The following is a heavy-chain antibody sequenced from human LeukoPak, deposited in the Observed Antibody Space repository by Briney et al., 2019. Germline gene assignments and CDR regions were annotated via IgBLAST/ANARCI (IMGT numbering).Heavy chain of an antibody. V-gene: IGHV1-69*05. CDR2: IIPIFGTA. Sequence: GASVKVSCKASGGTFSSYAISWVRQAPGQGLEWMGGIIPIFGTASYAQKFQGRVTITTDESTSTAYMELSSLRSEDTAVYYCARARLYGSGSYYRYWGQGTLVTVSS. CDR1: GGTFSSYA. D-gene: IGHD3-10*01. CDR3: ARARLYGSGSYYRY. J-gene: IGHJ4*02.